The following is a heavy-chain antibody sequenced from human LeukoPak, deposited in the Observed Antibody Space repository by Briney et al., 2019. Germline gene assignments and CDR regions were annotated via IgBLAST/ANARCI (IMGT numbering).Heavy chain of an antibody. Sequence: SGPTLVKPTQTLTLTCTFSGFSLYTSGVSVGWSRQPPGKALEWLALIYWNDDKHYSPSLKSRLTITKDSSKNQVVLTMTNMDPVDTATYYCAQGKYYYESSAGYNWFDPWGQGTLVTVSS. CDR3: AQGKYYYESSAGYNWFDP. CDR1: GFSLYTSGVS. CDR2: IYWNDDK. V-gene: IGHV2-5*01. D-gene: IGHD3-22*01. J-gene: IGHJ5*02.